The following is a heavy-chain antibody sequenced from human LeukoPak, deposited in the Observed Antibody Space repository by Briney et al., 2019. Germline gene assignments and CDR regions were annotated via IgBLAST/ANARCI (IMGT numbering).Heavy chain of an antibody. CDR2: IYYSGST. V-gene: IGHV4-59*01. D-gene: IGHD5-24*01. J-gene: IGHJ4*02. CDR3: ARGEMWGYYFDY. Sequence: PSETLSLTCTVSGGSISSYYWSWIRQPPGKGLEWIGYIYYSGSTNYNPSLKSRVTISVDTSKNQFSLKLSSVTADDTAVYYCARGEMWGYYFDYWGQGTLVTASS. CDR1: GGSISSYY.